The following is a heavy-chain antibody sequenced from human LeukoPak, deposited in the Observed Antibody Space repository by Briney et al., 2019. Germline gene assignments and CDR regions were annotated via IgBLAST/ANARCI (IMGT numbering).Heavy chain of an antibody. V-gene: IGHV5-51*01. J-gene: IGHJ4*02. D-gene: IGHD6-13*01. CDR1: GYSFTSYW. CDR2: IYPGDSDT. Sequence: GESLKISCKGSGYSFTSYWIGWVRQMPGKGLEWMGIIYPGDSDTRYSPSFQGQVTISADKSISTAYLHWSSLKASDTAMYYCARLSQQLISAFDYWGQGTLVTVSS. CDR3: ARLSQQLISAFDY.